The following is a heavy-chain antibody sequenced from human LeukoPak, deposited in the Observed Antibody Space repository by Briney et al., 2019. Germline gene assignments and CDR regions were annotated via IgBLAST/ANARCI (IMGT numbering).Heavy chain of an antibody. V-gene: IGHV3-21*01. D-gene: IGHD3-16*01. J-gene: IGHJ6*02. CDR1: GFTFSDYT. CDR2: ITTRSSYM. Sequence: GGSLRLSCAASGFTFSDYTMNWVRQAPGKGLEWVACITTRSSYMYYADSVKGRFTISRDNANNSLYLQINSLRAEDTAVYYCAKARLTYYSYGMDVWGQGTTVTVSS. CDR3: AKARLTYYSYGMDV.